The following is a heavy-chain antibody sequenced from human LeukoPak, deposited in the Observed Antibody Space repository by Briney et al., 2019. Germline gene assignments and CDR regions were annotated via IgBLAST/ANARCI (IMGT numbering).Heavy chain of an antibody. V-gene: IGHV3-53*05. Sequence: GGSLRLSCTVSGFTVSSNSMSWVRQAPGKGLEWVSFIYSDNTHYSDSVKGRFTISRDNSKNSLYLQMNSLRAEDTAFYYCAINGGGDSGYGNFDYWGQGTLVTVSS. J-gene: IGHJ4*02. CDR3: AINGGGDSGYGNFDY. CDR2: IYSDNT. D-gene: IGHD5-12*01. CDR1: GFTVSSNS.